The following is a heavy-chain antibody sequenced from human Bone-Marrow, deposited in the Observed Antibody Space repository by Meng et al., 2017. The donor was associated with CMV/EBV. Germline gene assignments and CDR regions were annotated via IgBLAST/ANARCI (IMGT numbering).Heavy chain of an antibody. Sequence: GESLKISCAASGFTFSSYGMHWVRQAPGKGLEWVAFIRYDGTNKYYADSVKGRFTISRDNSKNTLYLRMNSLRIEDTAVYYCARGVLGMDVWGQGTTVTASS. J-gene: IGHJ6*02. CDR1: GFTFSSYG. CDR3: ARGVLGMDV. CDR2: IRYDGTNK. D-gene: IGHD3-10*01. V-gene: IGHV3-30*02.